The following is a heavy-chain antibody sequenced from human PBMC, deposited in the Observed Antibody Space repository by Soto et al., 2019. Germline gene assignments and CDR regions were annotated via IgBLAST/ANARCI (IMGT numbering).Heavy chain of an antibody. Sequence: GAPVKVSRKASGYTFTSHGISWVRQAPGQGLEWMGWISAYNGNTNYAQKLQGRVTMTTDTSTSTAYMELRSLRSDDTAVYYCARDGDIVVVVAAGWFDPWGQGTLVTVSS. V-gene: IGHV1-18*01. J-gene: IGHJ5*02. CDR3: ARDGDIVVVVAAGWFDP. CDR2: ISAYNGNT. D-gene: IGHD2-15*01. CDR1: GYTFTSHG.